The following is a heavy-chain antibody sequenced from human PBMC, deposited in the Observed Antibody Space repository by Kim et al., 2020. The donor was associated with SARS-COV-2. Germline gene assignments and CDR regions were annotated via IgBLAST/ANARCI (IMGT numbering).Heavy chain of an antibody. CDR1: GFTFDDYA. V-gene: IGHV3-43*02. D-gene: IGHD6-6*01. CDR2: ISGDGGST. CDR3: AKDRAGDIAAKGYYYGMDV. Sequence: GGSLRLSCAASGFTFDDYAMHWVRQAPGKGLEWVSLISGDGGSTYYADSVKGRFTISRDNSKNSLYLQMNSLRTEDTALYYCAKDRAGDIAAKGYYYGMDVWGQGTTVTVSS. J-gene: IGHJ6*02.